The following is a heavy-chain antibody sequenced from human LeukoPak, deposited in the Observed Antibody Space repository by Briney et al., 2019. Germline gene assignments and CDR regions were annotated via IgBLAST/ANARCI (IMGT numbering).Heavy chain of an antibody. Sequence: RRASVKVSCKASGYTFTSYDINWVRQATGHGLEWMGWMNPNSGNTGYAQKFQGRVTMTRNTSISTAYMELSSLRSEDTAVYYCARLGTYSSSWPILGYWGQGTLVTVSS. V-gene: IGHV1-8*01. CDR1: GYTFTSYD. CDR3: ARLGTYSSSWPILGY. J-gene: IGHJ4*02. D-gene: IGHD6-13*01. CDR2: MNPNSGNT.